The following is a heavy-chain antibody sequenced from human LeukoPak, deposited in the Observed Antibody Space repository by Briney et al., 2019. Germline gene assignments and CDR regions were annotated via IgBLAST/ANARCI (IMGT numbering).Heavy chain of an antibody. Sequence: ASVKVSCKASGYTFTSYDINWVRQATGQGLEWMGWMNPNSGNTGYAQKFQGRVTMTRNTSISTAYMELSSLRSEDTAVYYCARDSRATAQYYYYYYYGMDVWGQGITVTVSS. CDR2: MNPNSGNT. CDR3: ARDSRATAQYYYYYYYGMDV. J-gene: IGHJ6*02. CDR1: GYTFTSYD. D-gene: IGHD5-18*01. V-gene: IGHV1-8*01.